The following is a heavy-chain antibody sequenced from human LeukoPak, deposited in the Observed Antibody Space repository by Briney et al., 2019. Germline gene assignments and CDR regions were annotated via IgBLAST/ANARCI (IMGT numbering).Heavy chain of an antibody. CDR3: VRQRGASGTINHFDP. CDR2: IYPDDSDT. Sequence: GETLTISCKTYGYSFTTYWIGWVRRMPGKGLEWVGAIYPDDSDTRYSPSFQGQVVISADRSIRTAYLQWNTLKTSDTAMYYCVRQRGASGTINHFDPWGQGTLVTVSS. V-gene: IGHV5-51*01. D-gene: IGHD3-10*01. CDR1: GYSFTTYW. J-gene: IGHJ5*02.